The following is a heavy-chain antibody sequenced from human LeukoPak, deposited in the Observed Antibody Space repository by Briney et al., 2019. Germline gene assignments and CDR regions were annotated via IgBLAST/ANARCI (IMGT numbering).Heavy chain of an antibody. CDR3: ARSSDILTGYYYADY. CDR2: IYYSGST. CDR1: GGSISSYY. Sequence: SETLSLTCTVSGGSISSYYWSWIRQPPGNGLEWIGYIYYSGSTNYNPSLKSRVTISVDTSKNQFSLKLSSVTAADTAVYYCARSSDILTGYYYADYWGQGTLVTVSS. J-gene: IGHJ4*02. V-gene: IGHV4-59*01. D-gene: IGHD3-9*01.